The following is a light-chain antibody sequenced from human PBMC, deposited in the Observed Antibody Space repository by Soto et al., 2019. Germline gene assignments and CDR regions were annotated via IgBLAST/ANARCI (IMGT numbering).Light chain of an antibody. J-gene: IGKJ1*01. Sequence: DIVMTQSPDSLAVSLGERATINCKSSQSVLHSSNNKNFLAWYQQKPGQPPKLVIYWASTRGSGVPDRFSGSGSGTDFTLTNSSLQAEDVAVYYCQQYYVAPRTFGQGTKVEIK. V-gene: IGKV4-1*01. CDR2: WAS. CDR3: QQYYVAPRT. CDR1: QSVLHSSNNKNF.